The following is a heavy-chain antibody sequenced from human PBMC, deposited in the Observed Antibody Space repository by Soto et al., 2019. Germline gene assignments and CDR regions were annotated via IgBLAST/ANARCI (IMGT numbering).Heavy chain of an antibody. CDR1: GYSISSGYY. CDR3: ARDREGYDFWSGYYYYYGMDV. D-gene: IGHD3-3*01. V-gene: IGHV4-38-2*02. CDR2: IYHSGST. J-gene: IGHJ6*02. Sequence: SETLSLTCTVSGYSISSGYYWGWIRQPPGKGLEWIGSIYHSGSTYYNPSLKSRVTISVDTSKNQFSLKLSSVTAADTAVYYCARDREGYDFWSGYYYYYGMDVWGQGTTVTVSS.